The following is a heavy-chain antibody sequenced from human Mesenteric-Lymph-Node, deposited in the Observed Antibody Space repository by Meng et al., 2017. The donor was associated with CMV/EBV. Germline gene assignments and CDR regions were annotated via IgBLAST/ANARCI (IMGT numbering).Heavy chain of an antibody. V-gene: IGHV4-39*01. Sequence: QLHLQESVPGLVKPSETLSLTCTGSGGSISSSSYYWGWIRQPPGKGLEWIGSIYYSGSTYYNPTLKSRVTISVDTSKNQFSLKLSSVTAADTAVYYCARPHYYGSGSSPWFDPGGQGTLVTVSS. D-gene: IGHD3-10*01. CDR2: IYYSGST. CDR1: GGSISSSSYY. CDR3: ARPHYYGSGSSPWFDP. J-gene: IGHJ5*02.